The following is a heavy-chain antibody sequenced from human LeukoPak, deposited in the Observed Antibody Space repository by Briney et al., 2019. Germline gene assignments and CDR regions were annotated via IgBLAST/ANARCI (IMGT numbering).Heavy chain of an antibody. CDR1: GFTFSDYD. Sequence: WGSLRLSCAASGFTFSDYDMHWVRQATGKGLEWVSAIGTAGDTYYTGSVKGRFTISRENAKNSLYLQMDSLRAGDTAVYYCARVAKERVGGVYYFDYWGQGNLVTVSS. D-gene: IGHD1-1*01. V-gene: IGHV3-13*01. J-gene: IGHJ4*02. CDR2: IGTAGDT. CDR3: ARVAKERVGGVYYFDY.